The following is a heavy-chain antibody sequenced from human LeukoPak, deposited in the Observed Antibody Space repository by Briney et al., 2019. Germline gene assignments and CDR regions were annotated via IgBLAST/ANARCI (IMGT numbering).Heavy chain of an antibody. CDR3: ARDCAFRFLEWSLLDS. CDR1: GSTFTSYW. CDR2: IRQDGSDK. V-gene: IGHV3-7*01. J-gene: IGHJ4*02. Sequence: GGSLRLSCAASGSTFTSYWMTWVRQAPGKGLEWVANIRQDGSDKNYADSVKGRFTVSRDNGKNSVYLEMNNLRVEDTAVYYCARDCAFRFLEWSLLDSWGQGILVTVAT. D-gene: IGHD3-3*01.